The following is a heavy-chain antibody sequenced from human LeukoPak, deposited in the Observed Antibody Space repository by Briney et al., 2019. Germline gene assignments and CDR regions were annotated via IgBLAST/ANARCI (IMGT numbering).Heavy chain of an antibody. CDR1: GFTVNSDC. CDR3: AKGESITIFGVVNSPFDY. Sequence: GGSLRLSCAASGFTVNSDCMSWVRQAPGKGLEWVSAISGSGGSTYYADSVKGRFTISRDNSKNTLYLQMNSLRAEDTAVYYCAKGESITIFGVVNSPFDYWGQGTLVTVSS. D-gene: IGHD3-3*01. V-gene: IGHV3-23*01. J-gene: IGHJ4*02. CDR2: ISGSGGST.